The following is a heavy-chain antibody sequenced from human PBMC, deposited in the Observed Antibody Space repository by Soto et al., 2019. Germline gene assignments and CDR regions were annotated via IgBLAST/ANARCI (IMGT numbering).Heavy chain of an antibody. Sequence: GGSLRLSCAASGFTFSDYYMSWIRQAPGKGLEWVSYISSSGSTIYYADSVKGRFTISRDNAKNSLYLQMNSLRAEDTAVYYCAREGEDIVVVPAAMLDGGYYYYMDVWGKGTTVTVSS. CDR3: AREGEDIVVVPAAMLDGGYYYYMDV. CDR2: ISSSGSTI. V-gene: IGHV3-11*01. D-gene: IGHD2-2*01. CDR1: GFTFSDYY. J-gene: IGHJ6*03.